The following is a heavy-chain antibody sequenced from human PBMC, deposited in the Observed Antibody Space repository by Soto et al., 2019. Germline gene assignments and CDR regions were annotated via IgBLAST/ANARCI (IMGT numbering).Heavy chain of an antibody. J-gene: IGHJ5*02. CDR3: ARDRGYGSSPNWFAP. Sequence: LSLTCTVSGGSISSGDYYWSWIRQPPGKGLEWIGYIYYSGSTYYNPSLKSRVTISVDTSKNQFSLKLSSVTAADTAVYYCARDRGYGSSPNWFAPWGQGTLVTVSS. V-gene: IGHV4-30-4*01. CDR2: IYYSGST. D-gene: IGHD6-6*01. CDR1: GGSISSGDYY.